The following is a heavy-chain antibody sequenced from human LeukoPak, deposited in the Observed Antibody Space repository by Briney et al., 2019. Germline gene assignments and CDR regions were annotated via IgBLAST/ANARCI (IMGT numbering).Heavy chain of an antibody. D-gene: IGHD2-15*01. J-gene: IGHJ6*02. CDR2: ISAYNGNT. Sequence: ASVKVSCKASGYTFTSYGISWVRQAHGQGLEWMGWISAYNGNTNYAQKLQGRVTMTTVTATSTAYMELRSLKSDDTAVYYCAREIVVVAALKTGGYYGMDVWGQGTTVTVSS. CDR3: AREIVVVAALKTGGYYGMDV. V-gene: IGHV1-18*01. CDR1: GYTFTSYG.